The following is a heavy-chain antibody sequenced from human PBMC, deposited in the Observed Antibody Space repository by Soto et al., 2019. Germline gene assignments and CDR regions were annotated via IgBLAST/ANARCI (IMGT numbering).Heavy chain of an antibody. CDR2: IYYSGST. D-gene: IGHD4-4*01. CDR3: ARELGSNYVIWFDP. CDR1: GGSISSGDYY. Sequence: PSETLSLTCTVSGGSISSGDYYWSWIRQPPGKGLEWIGYIYYSGSTYYNPSLKSRVTISVDTSKNQFSLKLSSVTAADTAVYYCARELGSNYVIWFDPWGQGTLVTVSS. J-gene: IGHJ5*02. V-gene: IGHV4-30-4*01.